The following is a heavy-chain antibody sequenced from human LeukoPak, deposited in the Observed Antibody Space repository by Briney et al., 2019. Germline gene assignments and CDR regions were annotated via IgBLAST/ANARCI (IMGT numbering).Heavy chain of an antibody. CDR2: IYYNGNT. J-gene: IGHJ5*02. CDR1: GGSVSSGGYY. CDR3: AREPLRAESRWFDP. V-gene: IGHV4-61*08. D-gene: IGHD1-26*01. Sequence: SETLSLTYSVPGGSVSSGGYYWSWIRHPPGKGLEWIGYIYYNGNTNYNPSLKSRVTISVDTSKNQFSLKLSSVTAADTAVYYCAREPLRAESRWFDPWGQGILVTVSS.